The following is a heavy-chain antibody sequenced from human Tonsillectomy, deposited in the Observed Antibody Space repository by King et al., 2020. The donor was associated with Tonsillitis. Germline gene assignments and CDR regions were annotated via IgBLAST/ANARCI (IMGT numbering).Heavy chain of an antibody. D-gene: IGHD1-1*01. CDR1: GFTFSSYS. Sequence: VQLVESGGSLVKPGGSLRLSCAASGFTFSSYSMNWVRQAPGKGLEWVSSISSSSSYIYYADSVKGRFTISGDNAKNSLYLQMNSLRAEDTAVYYCARDGTERSGNWFDPWGQGTLVTVSS. V-gene: IGHV3-21*01. J-gene: IGHJ5*02. CDR2: ISSSSSYI. CDR3: ARDGTERSGNWFDP.